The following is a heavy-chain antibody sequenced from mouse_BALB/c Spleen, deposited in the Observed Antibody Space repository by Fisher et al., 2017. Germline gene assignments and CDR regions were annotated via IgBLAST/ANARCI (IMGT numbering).Heavy chain of an antibody. CDR3: ARGGRGVTTYYAMDY. D-gene: IGHD2-3*01. Sequence: KFKGKATLTADTSSSTAYMQLSSLTSEDSAVYFCARGGRGVTTYYAMDYWGQGTSVTVSS. V-gene: IGHV1-76*01. J-gene: IGHJ4*01.